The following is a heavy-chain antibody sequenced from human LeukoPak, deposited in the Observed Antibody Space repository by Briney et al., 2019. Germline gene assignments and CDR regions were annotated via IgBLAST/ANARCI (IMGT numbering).Heavy chain of an antibody. CDR1: GYTFSTYY. CDR3: ARDLSSSCYLHY. V-gene: IGHV1-46*01. D-gene: IGHD2-2*01. Sequence: GASVKVSCKASGYTFSTYYMYWVRQAPGQGLEWMGIINPSGGSTRYAQKFQGRVTMTRDTSTSTVYMELSSLRSEDTAVYYCARDLSSSCYLHYWGQGTLVTVSS. CDR2: INPSGGST. J-gene: IGHJ4*02.